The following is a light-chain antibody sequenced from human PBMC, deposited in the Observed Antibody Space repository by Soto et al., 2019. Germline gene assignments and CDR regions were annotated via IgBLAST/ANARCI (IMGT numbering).Light chain of an antibody. Sequence: QSVLTQPPSVSGAPGQRVTISCTGSSSKIGADFDVHWYQHLPGTDPRLLIYGHSNRPSGVPDRFAGSKSGTSASPAITGLQAEDEADYYCQSYDSGLSGDVFGAGTKLTVL. J-gene: IGLJ1*01. V-gene: IGLV1-40*01. CDR2: GHS. CDR1: SSKIGADFD. CDR3: QSYDSGLSGDV.